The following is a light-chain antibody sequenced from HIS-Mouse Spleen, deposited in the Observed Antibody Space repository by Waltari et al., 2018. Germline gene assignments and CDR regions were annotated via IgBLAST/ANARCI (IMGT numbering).Light chain of an antibody. V-gene: IGKV1-13*02. J-gene: IGKJ4*01. CDR2: DAS. CDR1: QGISSA. Sequence: AIQLTQSPSSLSASVGDRVTITCRASQGISSALAWYQQKPGKAPKLLIYDASSLESGVPSRFSGSGSGTDFTLTISSLQPEDIATYYCQQFNSYPALTFGGGTKVEIK. CDR3: QQFNSYPALT.